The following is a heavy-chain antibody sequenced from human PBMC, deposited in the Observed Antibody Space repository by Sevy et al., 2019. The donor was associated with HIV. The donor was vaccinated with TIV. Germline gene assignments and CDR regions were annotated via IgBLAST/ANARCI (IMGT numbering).Heavy chain of an antibody. V-gene: IGHV4-34*01. Sequence: SETLSLTCAVYGGSFSGYYRSWIRQPPGKGLEWIGEINHSGSTNYNPSLKSRVTISVDTSKNQFSLKLSSVTAADTAVYYCARGRHCGGDCYPGADDAFDIWGQGTMVTVSS. D-gene: IGHD2-21*01. CDR2: INHSGST. CDR3: ARGRHCGGDCYPGADDAFDI. CDR1: GGSFSGYY. J-gene: IGHJ3*02.